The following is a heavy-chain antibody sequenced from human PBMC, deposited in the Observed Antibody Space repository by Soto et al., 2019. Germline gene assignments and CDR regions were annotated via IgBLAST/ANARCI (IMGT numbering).Heavy chain of an antibody. CDR1: GVSVRSYT. Sequence: ETLSLTCIVSGVSVRSYTWSWVRQPANKGLEWIGRVFSSVSATYNPSLKSRVTISMDTPENRISLKLDSVTAADAGVYYCARDGMTAGDTWGPGTLVTVSS. CDR3: ARDGMTAGDT. D-gene: IGHD2-21*02. V-gene: IGHV4-4*07. J-gene: IGHJ4*02. CDR2: VFSSVSA.